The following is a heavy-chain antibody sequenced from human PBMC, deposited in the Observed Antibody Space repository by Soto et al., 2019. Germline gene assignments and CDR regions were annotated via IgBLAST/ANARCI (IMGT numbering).Heavy chain of an antibody. CDR2: INPSGGST. Sequence: RASVKVSCKASGYTFTSYYMHWVRQAPGQGLEWMGIINPSGGSTSYAQKFQGRVTMTRDTSTSTVYMELSSLRSEDTAVYYCARLDYYDSSGYYYVFDYWGQGTLVTVSS. CDR1: GYTFTSYY. CDR3: ARLDYYDSSGYYYVFDY. V-gene: IGHV1-46*01. D-gene: IGHD3-22*01. J-gene: IGHJ4*02.